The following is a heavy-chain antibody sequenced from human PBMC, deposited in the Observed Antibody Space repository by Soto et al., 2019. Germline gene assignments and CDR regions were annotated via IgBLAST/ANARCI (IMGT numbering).Heavy chain of an antibody. D-gene: IGHD3-10*01. CDR2: INVGNGNT. CDR1: GYTFTSSA. Sequence: QVQLVQSGAEVKKPGASVKISCKASGYTFTSSALHWARQAPGQRLEWMGWINVGNGNTEYSQMFQGRVTITRDTSASQAYMELSSLRSEDKAAYYCARNLYYYGSGTYYANAFDIWGQGTMVTVSS. J-gene: IGHJ3*02. CDR3: ARNLYYYGSGTYYANAFDI. V-gene: IGHV1-3*01.